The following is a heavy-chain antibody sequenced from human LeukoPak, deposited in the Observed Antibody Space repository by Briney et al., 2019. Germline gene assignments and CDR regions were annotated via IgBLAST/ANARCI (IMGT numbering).Heavy chain of an antibody. CDR1: GGSISSGGYY. CDR3: ARLPDYYDSSGYYVDDY. V-gene: IGHV4-31*03. J-gene: IGHJ4*02. Sequence: SETLSLTCTVSGGSISSGGYYWSWIRQHPGKGLEWIGYIYYSGSTYYNPSLKSRVTISVDTSKNQFSLKLSSVTAADTAVYYCARLPDYYDSSGYYVDDYWGQGTLVTVSS. CDR2: IYYSGST. D-gene: IGHD3-22*01.